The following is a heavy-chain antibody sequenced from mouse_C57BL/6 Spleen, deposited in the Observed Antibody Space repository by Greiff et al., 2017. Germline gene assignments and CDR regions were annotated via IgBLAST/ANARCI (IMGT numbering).Heavy chain of an antibody. Sequence: QVQLQQPGAELVMPGASVKLSCKASGYTFTSYWMHWVKPRPGQGLEWIGEIDPSDSYTNYNQKFKGKSTLTVDKSSSTAYMQLSSLTSEDSAVYYCARTTVVERYFDYWGQGTTLTVSS. J-gene: IGHJ2*01. D-gene: IGHD1-1*01. CDR1: GYTFTSYW. V-gene: IGHV1-69*01. CDR2: IDPSDSYT. CDR3: ARTTVVERYFDY.